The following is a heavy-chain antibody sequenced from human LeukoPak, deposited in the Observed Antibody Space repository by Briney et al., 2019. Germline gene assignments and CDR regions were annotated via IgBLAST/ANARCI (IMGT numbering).Heavy chain of an antibody. V-gene: IGHV4-59*01. CDR2: IYYSGST. Sequence: PSETLSLTCTVSGGSISSYYWSWIRQPPGKGLEWIWYIYYSGSTNYNPSLKSRVTISVDTSKNQFSLKLSSVTAADTAVYYCARSRGSYTYWGQGTLVTVSS. D-gene: IGHD1-26*01. CDR3: ARSRGSYTY. CDR1: GGSISSYY. J-gene: IGHJ4*02.